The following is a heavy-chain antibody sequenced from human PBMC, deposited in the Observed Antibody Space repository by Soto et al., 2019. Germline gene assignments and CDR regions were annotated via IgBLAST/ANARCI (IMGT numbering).Heavy chain of an antibody. D-gene: IGHD5-12*01. J-gene: IGHJ4*02. Sequence: GGSLRLSCAASGFNFSSYAMSWVRQALGKGLEWVSTIRGSGGSPYHAGSVKGRFTISRDNSKNTLYLQMNSLRAEDTAVYYCAIQDSGYDSPFDYWGQGTLVTVSS. CDR3: AIQDSGYDSPFDY. V-gene: IGHV3-23*01. CDR1: GFNFSSYA. CDR2: IRGSGGSP.